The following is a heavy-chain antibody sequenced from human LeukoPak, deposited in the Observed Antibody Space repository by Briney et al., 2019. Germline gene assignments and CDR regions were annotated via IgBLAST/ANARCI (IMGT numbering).Heavy chain of an antibody. CDR3: ARASLYDFWSGWYYYYGMDV. CDR2: INPNSGNT. V-gene: IGHV1-8*01. D-gene: IGHD3-3*01. CDR1: GYTFTSYD. J-gene: IGHJ6*02. Sequence: ASVKVSCKASGYTFTSYDINWVRQATGQGLEWMGWINPNSGNTGYAQKFQGGVTMTRNTSISTAYMELSSLRFEDTAVYYCARASLYDFWSGWYYYYGMDVWGQGTTVTVSS.